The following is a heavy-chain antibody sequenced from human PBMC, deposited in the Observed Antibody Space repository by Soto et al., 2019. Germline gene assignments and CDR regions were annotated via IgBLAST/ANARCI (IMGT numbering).Heavy chain of an antibody. CDR1: GGSINSRGYY. V-gene: IGHV4-31*03. CDR3: ARQSESTGYFYGGFDP. CDR2: IYYSGSI. Sequence: QVQLQESGPGLVRPSQTLSLTCTVSGGSINSRGYYWTWIRQHPGKGLEWIGNIYYSGSIHFNPSLKSRLAILVDTSENQVSLKLTSVTAADTAVYYCARQSESTGYFYGGFDPWGQGTLVTVSS. J-gene: IGHJ5*02. D-gene: IGHD3-9*01.